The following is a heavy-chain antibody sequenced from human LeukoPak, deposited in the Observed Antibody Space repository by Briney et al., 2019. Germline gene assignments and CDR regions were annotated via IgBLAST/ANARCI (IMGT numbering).Heavy chain of an antibody. Sequence: SETLPLTCTVSGGSISSYYWSWIRQPPGKGLEWIGYIYYSGSTNYNPSLKSRVTISVDTSKNQFSLKLSSVTAADTAVYYCARGGVWLLESGYFQHWGQGTLVTVSS. CDR3: ARGGVWLLESGYFQH. CDR1: GGSISSYY. V-gene: IGHV4-59*01. J-gene: IGHJ1*01. CDR2: IYYSGST. D-gene: IGHD2-8*01.